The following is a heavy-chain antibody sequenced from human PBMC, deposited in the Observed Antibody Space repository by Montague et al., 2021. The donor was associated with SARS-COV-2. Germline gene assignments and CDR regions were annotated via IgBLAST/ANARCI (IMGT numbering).Heavy chain of an antibody. J-gene: IGHJ3*02. CDR2: VNQRVTT. D-gene: IGHD2-2*01. V-gene: IGHV4-34*01. Sequence: SETLSLTCTVSARSFGDYCRRWDRHTPGNRPPSNGVVNQRVTTIYNPSVESGVTISEDTSKNQFYLRLNSVTAADTAVYYCARGRRPVVVPGAGPAGRAFDIWGQGTMVTVSS. CDR1: ARSFGDYC. CDR3: ARGRRPVVVPGAGPAGRAFDI.